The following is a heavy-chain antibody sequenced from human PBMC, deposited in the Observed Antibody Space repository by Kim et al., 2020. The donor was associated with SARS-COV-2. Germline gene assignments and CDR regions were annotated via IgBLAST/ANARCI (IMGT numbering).Heavy chain of an antibody. D-gene: IGHD2-8*01. V-gene: IGHV4-61*01. CDR3: ARAELMVYAHTKIDAFDI. J-gene: IGHJ3*02. Sequence: SETLSLTCTVSGGSVSSGSYYWSWIRQPPGKGLEWIGYIYYSGSTNYNPSLKSRVTISVDTSKNQFSLKLSSVTAADTAVYYCARAELMVYAHTKIDAFDIWGQGTMVTVSS. CDR2: IYYSGST. CDR1: GGSVSSGSYY.